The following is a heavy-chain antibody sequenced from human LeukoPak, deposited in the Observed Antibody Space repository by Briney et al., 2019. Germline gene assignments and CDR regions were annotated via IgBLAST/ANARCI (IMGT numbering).Heavy chain of an antibody. CDR2: IYYSGST. V-gene: IGHV4-31*03. J-gene: IGHJ4*02. CDR1: GGSISSGGYY. Sequence: PSQTLSLTCTVSGGSISSGGYYWSWIRQHPGKGLEWIGYIYYSGSTYYNPSLKSRVTISVDTSKNQFSLKLSSVTAADTAVYYCARVHDSSGYFAFDYWGQGTLVTVSS. CDR3: ARVHDSSGYFAFDY. D-gene: IGHD3-22*01.